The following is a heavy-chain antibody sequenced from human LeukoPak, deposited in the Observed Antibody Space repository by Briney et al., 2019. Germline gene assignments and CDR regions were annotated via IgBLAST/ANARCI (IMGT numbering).Heavy chain of an antibody. D-gene: IGHD3-22*01. V-gene: IGHV1-46*01. Sequence: GASVTVSFKASGYTFTSYYMHWVRQAPGQGLEWMGIINPSGGSTSYAQKFQGRVTMTRDMSTSTVYMELSSLRSEDTAVYYCARVVGYYDSSGYYPGWFDPWGQGTLVTVSS. CDR1: GYTFTSYY. CDR2: INPSGGST. CDR3: ARVVGYYDSSGYYPGWFDP. J-gene: IGHJ5*02.